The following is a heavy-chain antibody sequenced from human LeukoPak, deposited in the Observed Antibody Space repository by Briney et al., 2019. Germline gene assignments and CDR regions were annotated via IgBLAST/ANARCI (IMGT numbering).Heavy chain of an antibody. V-gene: IGHV1-18*01. J-gene: IGHJ4*02. CDR2: ISAYNVQT. D-gene: IGHD3-10*01. CDR1: GYTFTSYG. CDR3: ARARVDDVLLWFGELSGAGVDY. Sequence: SSVNVSCKASGYTFTSYGISWVRQAPGQGLEGMGWISAYNVQTNSAQKIQGRVTIPTHTSSSTDYMELRSLRSDDTAVYYWARARVDDVLLWFGELSGAGVDYWGQGTLVTVSS.